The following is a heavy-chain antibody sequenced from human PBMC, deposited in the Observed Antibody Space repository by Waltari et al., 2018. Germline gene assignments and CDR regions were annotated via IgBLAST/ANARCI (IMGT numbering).Heavy chain of an antibody. CDR1: GGTFSSHA. Sequence: QVQLVQSGAEVKKPGSSVKVSCKASGGTFSSHAIRRVRPAPGQGLEWMGGIIPIVGTANYAQKFQGRVTITADESTRTAYMELSSLRSEDTAVYYCAGQPSGSYYSAFDIWGQGTMVTVSS. V-gene: IGHV1-69*13. CDR2: IIPIVGTA. D-gene: IGHD1-26*01. CDR3: AGQPSGSYYSAFDI. J-gene: IGHJ3*02.